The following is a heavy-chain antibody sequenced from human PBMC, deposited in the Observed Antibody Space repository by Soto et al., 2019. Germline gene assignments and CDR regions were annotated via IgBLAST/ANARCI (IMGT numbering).Heavy chain of an antibody. J-gene: IGHJ6*02. D-gene: IGHD6-19*01. CDR1: RFTFSSYA. V-gene: IGHV3-23*01. Sequence: PGGSLRLSCAASRFTFSSYALSWVRQAPGTGLEWVSAISGSGGSTYYADSVQGRFTISRDNSKNTLYLQMNSLRAEDTAVYYCAKGGHSSALGYGMDVWGQGTTVTVSS. CDR3: AKGGHSSALGYGMDV. CDR2: ISGSGGST.